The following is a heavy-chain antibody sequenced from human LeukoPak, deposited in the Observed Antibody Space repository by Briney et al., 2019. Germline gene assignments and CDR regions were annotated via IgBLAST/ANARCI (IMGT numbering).Heavy chain of an antibody. CDR3: ANYEGISGGFDY. CDR2: IRYDLINK. D-gene: IGHD3-16*01. V-gene: IGHV3-30*02. J-gene: IGHJ4*02. CDR1: GFTFSNYD. Sequence: HPGGSLRLSCAASGFTFSNYDMQWVRQAPGKGLEWVAFIRYDLINKYYADSVKGRFTVSRDNSKNTLYLQMNSLRVEDTAVYYCANYEGISGGFDYWGQGPWSPSPQ.